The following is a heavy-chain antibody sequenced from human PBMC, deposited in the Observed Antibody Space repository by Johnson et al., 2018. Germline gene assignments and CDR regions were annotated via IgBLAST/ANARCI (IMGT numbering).Heavy chain of an antibody. V-gene: IGHV1-69*01. Sequence: QVQLVQSGAEVKKPGSSVKVSCKASGGTFSSYGISWVRQAPGQGLEWMGGFIPIFGAANYGQKFQGRVTITADESTNTAYRELSGLRSEDTAVYYCATPISAGAEAFQHWGQGTLVTVSS. CDR3: ATPISAGAEAFQH. CDR1: GGTFSSYG. J-gene: IGHJ1*01. CDR2: FIPIFGAA. D-gene: IGHD3-3*01.